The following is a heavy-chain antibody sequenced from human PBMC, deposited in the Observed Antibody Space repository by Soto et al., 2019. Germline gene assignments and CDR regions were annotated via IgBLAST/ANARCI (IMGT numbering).Heavy chain of an antibody. Sequence: QITLKESGPTLVKPTQNLTLTCTLSGFSLITNGVGVGWIRQPPGKALEWLALIYWDEDKRYSTSLKRRLTITRDTSKNQVVITMTNMDPVDKATYYCAHKPKDYDSSGFGYWGQGTLVTVSS. D-gene: IGHD3-22*01. CDR1: GFSLITNGVG. CDR3: AHKPKDYDSSGFGY. V-gene: IGHV2-5*02. CDR2: IYWDEDK. J-gene: IGHJ4*02.